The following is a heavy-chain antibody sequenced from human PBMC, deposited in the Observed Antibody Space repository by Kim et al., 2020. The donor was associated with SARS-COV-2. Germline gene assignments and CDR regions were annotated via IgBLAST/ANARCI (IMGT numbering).Heavy chain of an antibody. CDR1: GYTFTSYA. D-gene: IGHD6-6*01. V-gene: IGHV7-4-1*02. CDR3: ARFKEDSSSSRFDY. CDR2: INTNTGNP. Sequence: ASVKVSCKASGYTFTSYAMNWVRQAPGQGLEWMGWINTNTGNPTYAQGFTGRFGFSLDTSVSTAYLQISSLKAEDTAVYYCARFKEDSSSSRFDYWGQGTLVTVSS. J-gene: IGHJ4*02.